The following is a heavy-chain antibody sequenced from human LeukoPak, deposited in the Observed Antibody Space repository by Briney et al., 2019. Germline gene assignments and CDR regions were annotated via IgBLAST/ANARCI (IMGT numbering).Heavy chain of an antibody. CDR1: GGTFSSYA. V-gene: IGHV1-69*13. D-gene: IGHD5-24*01. CDR3: ASGRDGYNPDAFDI. J-gene: IGHJ3*02. Sequence: ASVNVSCKASGGTFSSYAISWVRQAPGQGLEWMGGIIPIFGTANYAQKFQGRVTITADESTSTAYMELSSLRSEDTAVYYCASGRDGYNPDAFDIWGQGTMVTVSS. CDR2: IIPIFGTA.